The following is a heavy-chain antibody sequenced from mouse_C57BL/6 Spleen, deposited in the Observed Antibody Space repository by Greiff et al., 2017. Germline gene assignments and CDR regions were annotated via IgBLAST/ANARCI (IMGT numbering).Heavy chain of an antibody. CDR3: ARMGDSYDGYSFDY. J-gene: IGHJ2*01. D-gene: IGHD2-3*01. CDR1: GYTFTSYW. V-gene: IGHV1-64*01. CDR2: IHPNSGST. Sequence: QVQLQQSGAELVRPGASVTLSCKASGYTFTSYWMHWVKQRPGQGLEWIGMIHPNSGSTNYNEKFKSKATLTVDKSSSTAYMQLSSLTSEDSAVYYCARMGDSYDGYSFDYWGQGTTLTGSS.